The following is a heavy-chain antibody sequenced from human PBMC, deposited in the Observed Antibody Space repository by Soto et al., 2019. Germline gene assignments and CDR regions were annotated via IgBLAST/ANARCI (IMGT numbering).Heavy chain of an antibody. CDR1: GGSISSSSYY. D-gene: IGHD6-13*01. J-gene: IGHJ6*02. CDR2: IYYSGST. Sequence: SETMSLTWPVSGGSISSSSYYWGWIRQPPWNGLEWIGIIYYSGSTYYNPSLKSRVTISVDTSKNQFSLKLSSVTAADTAVYYCARLGAFDSSSWSYYYYGMDVWGQGNTVTVSS. V-gene: IGHV4-39*01. CDR3: ARLGAFDSSSWSYYYYGMDV.